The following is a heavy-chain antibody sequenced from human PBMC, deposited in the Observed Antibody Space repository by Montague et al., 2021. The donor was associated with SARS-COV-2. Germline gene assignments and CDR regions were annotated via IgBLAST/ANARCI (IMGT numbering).Heavy chain of an antibody. CDR3: ATITLGYCTNGVCQPPDY. CDR2: IYYSGST. CDR1: GGSISSSSYY. D-gene: IGHD2-8*01. V-gene: IGHV4-39*01. Sequence: SETLSLTCTVSGGSISSSSYYWGWLRQPPGKGLEWIGNIYYSGSTYYNPSLKSRVTISVDTSKNQFSLKLSSVTAADTAVYYCATITLGYCTNGVCQPPDYWGQGTLVTVSS. J-gene: IGHJ4*02.